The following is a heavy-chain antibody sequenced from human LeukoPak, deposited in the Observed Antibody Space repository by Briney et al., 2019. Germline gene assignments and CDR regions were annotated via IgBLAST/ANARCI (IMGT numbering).Heavy chain of an antibody. CDR3: ARGVNSGYFDY. Sequence: SETLSLTCAVYGGSFSGYYWSWIRQPPGKGLEWIGEINHSGGTNYNAALKSRITISVDTSKNQFSLKLTSVTAADTAVYYCARGVNSGYFDYCGQGTLVTVSS. V-gene: IGHV4-34*01. CDR2: INHSGGT. J-gene: IGHJ4*02. D-gene: IGHD1-26*01. CDR1: GGSFSGYY.